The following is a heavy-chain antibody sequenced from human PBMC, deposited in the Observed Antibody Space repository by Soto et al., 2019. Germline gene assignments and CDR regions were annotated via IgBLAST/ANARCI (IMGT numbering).Heavy chain of an antibody. V-gene: IGHV4-39*01. CDR1: GDSISSSTYY. CDR2: MFYSGNT. Sequence: ETLSLTCTVSGDSISSSTYYWGWIRQPPGKGLEWIGSMFYSGNTYYNPSLKSRVTLSIDTSKNQFSLKLNSVTAADTAVYYTLDYWGQGTLVTVSS. CDR3: LDY. J-gene: IGHJ4*02.